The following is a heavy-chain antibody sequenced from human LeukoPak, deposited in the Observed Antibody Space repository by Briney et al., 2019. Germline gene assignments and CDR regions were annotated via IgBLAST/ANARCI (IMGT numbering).Heavy chain of an antibody. D-gene: IGHD3-3*01. J-gene: IGHJ4*02. CDR3: ARDDYDFWSGYNY. V-gene: IGHV1-18*01. Sequence: ASVKVSCKASGGTFSSYAISWVRQAPGQGLEWMGWISAYNGNTNYAQKFQGRVTMTRDTSTSTVYMELSSLRSEDTAVYYCARDDYDFWSGYNYWGQGTLVTVSS. CDR2: ISAYNGNT. CDR1: GGTFSSYA.